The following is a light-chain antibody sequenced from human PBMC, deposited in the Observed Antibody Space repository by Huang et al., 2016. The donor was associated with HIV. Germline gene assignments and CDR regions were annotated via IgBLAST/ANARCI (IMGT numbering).Light chain of an antibody. Sequence: DIQMTQSPSSLSASVGDRATITCRASQNIGRDLNWYQQKSGKAPKLLIYAASSLQRGVPSRFSGIGFGTDFTLTISSLQPEDFATYYCQQSYSITRYTFGQGTKVEIK. CDR1: QNIGRD. J-gene: IGKJ2*01. CDR3: QQSYSITRYT. CDR2: AAS. V-gene: IGKV1-39*01.